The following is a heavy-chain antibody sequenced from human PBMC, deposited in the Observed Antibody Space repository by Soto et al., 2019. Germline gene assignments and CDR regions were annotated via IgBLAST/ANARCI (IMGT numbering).Heavy chain of an antibody. Sequence: QVQLVESGGGAVQPGRSLRLSCAASGFTFSSYAMHWVRQAPGKGLEWVAVISYDGSNKNYADSVKGRFTISRDNSKNTLYLQMNSLRAEDTSIYYCAREDYSNYYYYYYGMDVWGQGTTVTVSS. J-gene: IGHJ6*02. V-gene: IGHV3-30*04. CDR1: GFTFSSYA. D-gene: IGHD4-4*01. CDR3: AREDYSNYYYYYYGMDV. CDR2: ISYDGSNK.